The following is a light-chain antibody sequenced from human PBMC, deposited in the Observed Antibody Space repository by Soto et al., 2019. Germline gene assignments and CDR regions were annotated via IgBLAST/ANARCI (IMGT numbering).Light chain of an antibody. V-gene: IGLV2-14*01. CDR3: SSYTSNSTPVL. J-gene: IGLJ2*01. CDR1: SSDIGDYNY. CDR2: DVT. Sequence: QSALTQPASVSGSPGQSITISCTGTSSDIGDYNYVSWYRQHPGEAPKLMIYDVTNRPSGVSNRFSGSKSGNTASLTISGLQAEDEADYYCSSYTSNSTPVLYGGGTQLTVL.